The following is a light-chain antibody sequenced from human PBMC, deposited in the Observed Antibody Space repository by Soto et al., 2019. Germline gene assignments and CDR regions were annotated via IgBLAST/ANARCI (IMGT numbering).Light chain of an antibody. Sequence: EIVLTQSPGTLSLSPGERVTLSCRASQSVSGSYLAWYLQKPGQAPRVLIYGASSRATGIPDRFSGSGSGTDFTLTISRLEPEDFAVYYCQQYGASPFTFGPGTRVEI. CDR1: QSVSGSY. V-gene: IGKV3-20*01. CDR2: GAS. CDR3: QQYGASPFT. J-gene: IGKJ3*01.